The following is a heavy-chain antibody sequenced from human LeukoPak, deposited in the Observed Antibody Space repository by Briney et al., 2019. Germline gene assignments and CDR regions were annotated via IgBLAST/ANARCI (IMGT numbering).Heavy chain of an antibody. Sequence: PGGSLRLSCAASGFTFSSYSMSWVRQAPGKGLEWVSSISSSSSYIYYADSVKGRFTISRDNAKNSLYLQMNSLRAEDTAVYYCAKMGAPGFDYWGQGTLVTVSS. D-gene: IGHD3-16*01. CDR1: GFTFSSYS. CDR2: ISSSSSYI. V-gene: IGHV3-21*01. CDR3: AKMGAPGFDY. J-gene: IGHJ4*02.